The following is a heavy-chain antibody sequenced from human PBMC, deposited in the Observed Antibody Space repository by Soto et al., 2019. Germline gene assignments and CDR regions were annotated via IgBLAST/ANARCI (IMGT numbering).Heavy chain of an antibody. Sequence: QMQLVQSGPEVKKPGTSVRVSCKASGFTFSTSAMQWVRQSRGQRLEWIGWIVVGSGNTNYAQKFQERVTITRDMATSTASMELSSLRSEDTAVYYCATQGIAVAGGYDGMDVWGQGTTVTVSS. D-gene: IGHD6-19*01. CDR2: IVVGSGNT. CDR3: ATQGIAVAGGYDGMDV. V-gene: IGHV1-58*02. CDR1: GFTFSTSA. J-gene: IGHJ6*02.